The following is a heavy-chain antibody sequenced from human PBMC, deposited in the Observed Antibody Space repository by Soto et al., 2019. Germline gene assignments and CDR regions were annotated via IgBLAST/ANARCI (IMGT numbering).Heavy chain of an antibody. Sequence: ASVKVSCKASGYTFTDSYIHWVRQAPGQVLEWMGWINPNSDGTNYAQKFQGRATMTSDTSISTVYLEVHRLRSVDTAVYYCARERNWIYVPDYWGQGTLVTVSS. CDR3: ARERNWIYVPDY. V-gene: IGHV1-2*02. D-gene: IGHD1-7*01. CDR1: GYTFTDSY. CDR2: INPNSDGT. J-gene: IGHJ4*02.